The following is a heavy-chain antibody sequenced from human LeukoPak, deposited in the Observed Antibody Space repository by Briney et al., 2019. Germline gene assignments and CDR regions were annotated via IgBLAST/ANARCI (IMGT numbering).Heavy chain of an antibody. J-gene: IGHJ4*02. D-gene: IGHD3-22*01. CDR3: ARDRNYYDSSAYYFFDY. CDR2: ISAYNGNT. V-gene: IGHV1-18*01. Sequence: ASVKVSCKASGGTFMTDIFNWLRQAPGQGLEWMGWISAYNGNTNYAQKFQDRVTVTTDTSTSSSYMELRSLRSDDTAVYYCARDRNYYDSSAYYFFDYWGQGTLVTVSS. CDR1: GGTFMTDI.